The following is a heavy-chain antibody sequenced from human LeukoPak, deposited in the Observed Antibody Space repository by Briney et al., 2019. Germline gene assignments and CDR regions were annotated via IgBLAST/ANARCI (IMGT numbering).Heavy chain of an antibody. CDR2: IYYSGNT. Sequence: SETLSLTCTVSGGSISSYYWSWIRQPPGKGLEWIGYIYYSGNTNYNPSLKSRVTISVDTSKNQFSLKLSSVTAADTAVYYCASAGKYSSSYLDYWGQGTLVTVSS. D-gene: IGHD6-13*01. V-gene: IGHV4-59*01. CDR3: ASAGKYSSSYLDY. J-gene: IGHJ4*02. CDR1: GGSISSYY.